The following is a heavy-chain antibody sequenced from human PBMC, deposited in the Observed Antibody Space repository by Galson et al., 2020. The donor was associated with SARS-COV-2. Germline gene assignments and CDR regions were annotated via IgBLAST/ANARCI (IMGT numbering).Heavy chain of an antibody. CDR1: GASISSSYYF. Sequence: SETLSLTCTVSGASISSSYYFWGWIRQTPGKGLEWIGVIYYSGTTYYNPSLKSRVTISADTSKNQFSLKLISVTAADTAVYYCARYGSLTYYYGMDVWGQGSTVTVSS. D-gene: IGHD3-10*01. CDR3: ARYGSLTYYYGMDV. CDR2: IYYSGTT. V-gene: IGHV4-39*01. J-gene: IGHJ6*02.